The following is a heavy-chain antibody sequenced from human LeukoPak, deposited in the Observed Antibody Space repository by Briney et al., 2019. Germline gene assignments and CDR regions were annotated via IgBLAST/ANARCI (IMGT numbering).Heavy chain of an antibody. D-gene: IGHD2-15*01. Sequence: ASVKVSCKASGYTFTSYGISWVRQAPGQGLEWMGWISAYNGNTNYAQKLRGRVTMTTDTSTSTAYMELRSLRSDDTAVYYCARDTAKVVVVAATPFDYWGQGTLVTVSS. CDR2: ISAYNGNT. V-gene: IGHV1-18*01. CDR3: ARDTAKVVVVAATPFDY. J-gene: IGHJ4*02. CDR1: GYTFTSYG.